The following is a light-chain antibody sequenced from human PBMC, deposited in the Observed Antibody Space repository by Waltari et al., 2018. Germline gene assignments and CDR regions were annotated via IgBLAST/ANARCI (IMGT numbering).Light chain of an antibody. CDR3: MQGLHSPLT. CDR1: QHLLHSNGTNY. Sequence: IEMTQSPLSLPVTPGEPASISSSTSQHLLHSNGTNYLTWYLQKPGQSPQLLIFFASNRASGVPDRFSGSGSGKDFTLKISRVEAEDVGVYFCMQGLHSPLTFGGGTRVEIK. J-gene: IGKJ4*01. CDR2: FAS. V-gene: IGKV2-28*01.